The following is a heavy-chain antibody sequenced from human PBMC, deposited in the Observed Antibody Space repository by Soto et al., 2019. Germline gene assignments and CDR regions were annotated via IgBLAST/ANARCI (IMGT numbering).Heavy chain of an antibody. V-gene: IGHV4-30-4*01. D-gene: IGHD3-10*01. CDR2: IYYIGTT. J-gene: IGHJ5*02. CDR3: SRGSTYYGFLT. Sequence: QVQLQESGPGLVKPSQILSLTCTVSGDSMGSGDYYWTWIRQPPGKGLEWIGYIYYIGTTFYNPSLESRVNISIDTSKNHFSLRLTSVTAADTAVYYCSRGSTYYGFLTWGQGTLVTVSS. CDR1: GDSMGSGDYY.